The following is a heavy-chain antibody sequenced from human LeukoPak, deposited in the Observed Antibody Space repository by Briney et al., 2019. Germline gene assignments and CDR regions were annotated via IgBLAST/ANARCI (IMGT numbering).Heavy chain of an antibody. D-gene: IGHD5-18*01. Sequence: ASVKVSCKASGYTFTTYYMHWVRQAPGQGLEWMGIINPSGGSTSYAQKFQGRVTMTRDTPTSTVYMELSSLRSEDTAVYYCARSDTTMVGDYWGQGTLVTVSS. CDR2: INPSGGST. V-gene: IGHV1-46*01. CDR3: ARSDTTMVGDY. J-gene: IGHJ4*02. CDR1: GYTFTTYY.